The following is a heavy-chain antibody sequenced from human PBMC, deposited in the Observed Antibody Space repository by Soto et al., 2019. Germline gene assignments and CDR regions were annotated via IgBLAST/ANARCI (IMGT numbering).Heavy chain of an antibody. CDR1: GFSLSTSGVG. Sequence: QITLKESGPTLVKPTQTLTLICTFSGFSLSTSGVGVGWIRQPPGKALEWLALIYWDGDKRYSPSLKSRLTXXKDTSKNQVVLTMTNMDPVDTATYYCAHRKYYFDYWGQGTLVTVS. J-gene: IGHJ4*02. CDR3: AHRKYYFDY. CDR2: IYWDGDK. V-gene: IGHV2-5*02. D-gene: IGHD6-6*01.